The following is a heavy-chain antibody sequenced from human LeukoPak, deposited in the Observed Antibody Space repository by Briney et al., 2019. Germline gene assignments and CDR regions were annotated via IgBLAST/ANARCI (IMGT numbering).Heavy chain of an antibody. J-gene: IGHJ4*02. V-gene: IGHV3-23*01. D-gene: IGHD6-19*01. CDR3: AKDVAPDSGWDLEY. CDR1: GLTFSTYS. Sequence: GGSLRLSCAVSGLTFSTYSMTWVRQGPGEGLEWVSSIYNSGAKIFYADSVKGRFTISRDNSKNMLYLQMNSLRVEDTAVYYCAKDVAPDSGWDLEYWGQGTLVTVYS. CDR2: IYNSGAKI.